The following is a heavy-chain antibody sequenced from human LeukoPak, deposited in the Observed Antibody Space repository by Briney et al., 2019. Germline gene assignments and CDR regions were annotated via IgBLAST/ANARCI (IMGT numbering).Heavy chain of an antibody. CDR3: ATTRPYYFDY. D-gene: IGHD2-21*01. CDR1: GFTFSNYW. Sequence: GGSLRLSCAASGFTFSNYWMSWVRQAPGKGLEWVANIKFDGGEKYYVDSVKGRFTISRDTAKNSLSLQMNSLRAEGTAVYYCATTRPYYFDYWGQGTLVTVSS. J-gene: IGHJ4*02. V-gene: IGHV3-7*01. CDR2: IKFDGGEK.